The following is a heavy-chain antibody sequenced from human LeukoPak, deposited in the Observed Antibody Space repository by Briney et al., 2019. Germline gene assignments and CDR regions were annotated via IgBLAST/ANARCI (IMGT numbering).Heavy chain of an antibody. CDR2: IYYTGSR. CDR1: GASISSSDW. CDR3: ARAVHPQRVPVKDAYGLDV. J-gene: IGHJ6*02. D-gene: IGHD2-8*02. V-gene: IGHV4-4*02. Sequence: SETLSLTCVVSGASISSSDWWSWVRQSPGKGLEWIGEIYYTGSRNHNPSLKSRVAMSVDTSKNQFSLELTSVTAADTAEYYCARAVHPQRVPVKDAYGLDVWGQGTTVTVSS.